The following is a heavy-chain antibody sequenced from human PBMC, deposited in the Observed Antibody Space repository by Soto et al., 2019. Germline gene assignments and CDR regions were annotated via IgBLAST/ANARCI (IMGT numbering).Heavy chain of an antibody. J-gene: IGHJ5*02. D-gene: IGHD3-9*01. CDR1: GGSISSSSYY. CDR3: ARHDSVLRYFDWLSPTLYNWFAP. V-gene: IGHV4-39*01. CDR2: IYYSGST. Sequence: SETLSLTCTVSGGSISSSSYYWGWIRQPPGKGLEWIGSIYYSGSTYYNPSLKSRVTISVDTSKNQFSLKLSSVTAADTAVYYCARHDSVLRYFDWLSPTLYNWFAPWGQGTLVTVSS.